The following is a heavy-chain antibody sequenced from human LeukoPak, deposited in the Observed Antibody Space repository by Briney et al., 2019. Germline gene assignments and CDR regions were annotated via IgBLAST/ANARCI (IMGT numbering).Heavy chain of an antibody. CDR1: GFTFSSYA. V-gene: IGHV3-23*01. J-gene: IGHJ3*02. CDR3: AKSSSDWSRALDI. D-gene: IGHD3-9*01. CDR2: IGGSGGST. Sequence: GGSLRLSCAASGFTFSSYAMSWVRQAPGKGLEWVSAIGGSGGSTYYADSVKGRFTISRDNSKNTLYLHINSLRAEATAVYYCAKSSSDWSRALDIWGQGTMVTVSS.